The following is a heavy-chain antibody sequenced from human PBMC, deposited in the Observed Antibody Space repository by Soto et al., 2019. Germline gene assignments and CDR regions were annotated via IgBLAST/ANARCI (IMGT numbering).Heavy chain of an antibody. D-gene: IGHD5-18*01. Sequence: EVHLVESGGGLVKPGGSLRLSCAASGFTFSNAWMSWVRQVPGKGLEWVGRIKSKGDGGTRDYAAPVKGRFTISRDDAENTLYLQMNSLKTEDTAVYYCTTDRGHFYDFEYWGQGTLVTVSS. V-gene: IGHV3-15*01. CDR1: GFTFSNAW. J-gene: IGHJ4*02. CDR3: TTDRGHFYDFEY. CDR2: IKSKGDGGTR.